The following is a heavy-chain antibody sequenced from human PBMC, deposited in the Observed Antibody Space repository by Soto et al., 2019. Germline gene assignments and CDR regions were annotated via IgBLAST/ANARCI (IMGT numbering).Heavy chain of an antibody. CDR1: DDSINSDKYY. J-gene: IGHJ4*02. V-gene: IGHV4-39*01. CDR2: IYYRGNA. Sequence: PSETLSLTCSVSDDSINSDKYYWGWIRHPPGKGLEWIGSIYYRGNAYYNPSLQTRVTISLDKSRSQFSLKLNSVTAADSAVYFCARLEGLATITYYFDFWGPGALVTVSS. D-gene: IGHD3-9*01. CDR3: ARLEGLATITYYFDF.